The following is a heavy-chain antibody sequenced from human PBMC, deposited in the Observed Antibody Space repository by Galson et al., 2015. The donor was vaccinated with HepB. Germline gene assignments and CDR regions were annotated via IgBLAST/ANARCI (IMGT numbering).Heavy chain of an antibody. V-gene: IGHV4-39*01. CDR2: IYYSGST. D-gene: IGHD3-16*01. Sequence: ETLSLTCTVSGGSISSSSYYWGWIRQPPGKGLEWIGSIYYSGSTYYNPSLKSRVTISVDTSKNQFSLKLSSVSAADTAVYYCARPRFVGATQVDAFDIWGQGTMVTVSS. J-gene: IGHJ3*02. CDR1: GGSISSSSYY. CDR3: ARPRFVGATQVDAFDI.